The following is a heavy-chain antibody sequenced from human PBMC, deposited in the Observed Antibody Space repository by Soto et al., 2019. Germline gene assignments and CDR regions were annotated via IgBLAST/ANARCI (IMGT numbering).Heavy chain of an antibody. Sequence: QVQLVQSGAEVKKPGSSVKVSCKASGGTFNNYAISWVRQAPGQGPEWTGRIIPLAGIANYAQNLQGRITMTADKSTSTAYMELSRLMSEATAVYCCARDWVALEFQQPPAFYCYAMDVWGQGTPVTVSS. CDR1: GGTFNNYA. J-gene: IGHJ6*02. CDR2: IIPLAGIA. D-gene: IGHD6-13*01. CDR3: ARDWVALEFQQPPAFYCYAMDV. V-gene: IGHV1-69*04.